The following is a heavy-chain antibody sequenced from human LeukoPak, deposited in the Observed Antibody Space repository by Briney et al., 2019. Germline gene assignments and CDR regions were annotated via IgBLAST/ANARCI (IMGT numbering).Heavy chain of an antibody. D-gene: IGHD5-24*01. Sequence: TSETLSLTCAVSGYSISSGYYWGWIRQPPGKGLEWIGSIYHSGSTYYNPSLKSRVTISVDTSKNQFSLKLSSVTAADTAVYYCARSGAWLVDYWGQGTLVTVSS. CDR3: ARSGAWLVDY. CDR2: IYHSGST. V-gene: IGHV4-38-2*01. CDR1: GYSISSGYY. J-gene: IGHJ4*02.